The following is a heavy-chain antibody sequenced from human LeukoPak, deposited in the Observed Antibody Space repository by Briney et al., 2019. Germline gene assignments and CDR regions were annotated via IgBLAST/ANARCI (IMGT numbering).Heavy chain of an antibody. CDR1: GFTFSSYS. V-gene: IGHV3-21*01. J-gene: IGHJ4*02. D-gene: IGHD1-7*01. Sequence: GGSLRLSCAASGFTFSSYSMNWVRQAPRKGLEWVSSIGSSSSYIYYADSVKGRFTISRDNAKNSLYLQMNSLRAEDTAVYYCAIPRITGTRAWVYWGQGTLVTVSS. CDR3: AIPRITGTRAWVY. CDR2: IGSSSSYI.